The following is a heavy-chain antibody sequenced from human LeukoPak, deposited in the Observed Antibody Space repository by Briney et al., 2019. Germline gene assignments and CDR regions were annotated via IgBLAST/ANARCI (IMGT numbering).Heavy chain of an antibody. V-gene: IGHV3-30*02. CDR2: IRYDGSNE. Sequence: PGGSLRLSCVASGFTFSYYGMHWVRQAAGKGLEWETFIRYDGSNEYYAESVKGRFTISRDNSKNTLYLQMNSLRVEDTAAYYCAKIEGKYQLANIPDSWGQGTLVTVSS. J-gene: IGHJ4*02. CDR1: GFTFSYYG. CDR3: AKIEGKYQLANIPDS. D-gene: IGHD2-2*01.